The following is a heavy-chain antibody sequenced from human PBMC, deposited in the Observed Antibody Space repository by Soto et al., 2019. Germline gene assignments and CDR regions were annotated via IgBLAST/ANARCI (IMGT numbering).Heavy chain of an antibody. CDR3: AKDWSVWIVATIRGRYYFDY. Sequence: LSLTCAVSGGSISSSNWWSWVRQPPGKGLEWVAVISYDGSNKYYADSVKGRFTISRDNSKNTLYLQMNSLRAEDTAVYYCAKDWSVWIVATIRGRYYFDYWGHGTLVTVS. J-gene: IGHJ4*01. CDR2: ISYDGSNK. CDR1: GGSISSSN. D-gene: IGHD5-12*01. V-gene: IGHV3-30*18.